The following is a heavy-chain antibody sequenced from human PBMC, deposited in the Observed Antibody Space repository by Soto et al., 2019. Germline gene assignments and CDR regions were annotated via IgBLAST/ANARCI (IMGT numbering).Heavy chain of an antibody. D-gene: IGHD4-17*01. Sequence: SETLSLTCTVSGGSISSYYWSWIRQPPGKGLEWIGYIYYSGSTNYNPSLKSRVTISLDPSKNQFSLTLKSVTAADTAVYYCARETYGDYVGYFDPWGQGIQVTVSS. J-gene: IGHJ5*02. CDR1: GGSISSYY. CDR2: IYYSGST. V-gene: IGHV4-59*12. CDR3: ARETYGDYVGYFDP.